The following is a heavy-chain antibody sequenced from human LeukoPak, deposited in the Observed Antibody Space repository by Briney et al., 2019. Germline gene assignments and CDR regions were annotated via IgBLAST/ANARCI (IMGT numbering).Heavy chain of an antibody. CDR2: IIGSGGST. J-gene: IGHJ4*02. Sequence: GGSLRLSCEASGFTFSSYAMSWVRQAPGKGLEWVSAIIGSGGSTYYADSVKGRFTISRDNSKNTLYLQMNSLRAEDTAVYYCAKEITAGYYDSSGAFDYWGQGTLVTVSS. CDR3: AKEITAGYYDSSGAFDY. V-gene: IGHV3-23*01. CDR1: GFTFSSYA. D-gene: IGHD3-22*01.